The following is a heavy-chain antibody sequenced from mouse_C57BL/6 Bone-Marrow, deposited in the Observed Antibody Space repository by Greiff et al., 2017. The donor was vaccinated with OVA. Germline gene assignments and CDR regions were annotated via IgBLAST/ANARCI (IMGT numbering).Heavy chain of an antibody. V-gene: IGHV1-55*01. CDR1: GYTFTSYW. D-gene: IGHD1-1*01. Sequence: QVQLQQPGAELVKPGASVKMSCKASGYTFTSYWITWVKQRPGQGLEWIGDIYPGSGSTNYNEKFKSKATLTVDTSSSTAYMQLSSLTSEDSAVYYCARKEFITTVVATNFDYWGQGTTLTVSS. CDR2: IYPGSGST. CDR3: ARKEFITTVVATNFDY. J-gene: IGHJ2*01.